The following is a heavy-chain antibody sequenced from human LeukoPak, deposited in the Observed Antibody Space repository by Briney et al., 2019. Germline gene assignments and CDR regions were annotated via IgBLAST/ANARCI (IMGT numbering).Heavy chain of an antibody. V-gene: IGHV3-23*01. Sequence: PGGSLRLSCAVSGFTFSNYYMLWVRQAPGKGLDCVSTINATGSGTYYADSVKGRFTISRDNSRNTLFLQMNSLRVDDTAVYYCAKIPNRGSRGPLDCWGQGTLLTVSS. CDR1: GFTFSNYY. CDR3: AKIPNRGSRGPLDC. D-gene: IGHD1-26*01. J-gene: IGHJ4*02. CDR2: INATGSGT.